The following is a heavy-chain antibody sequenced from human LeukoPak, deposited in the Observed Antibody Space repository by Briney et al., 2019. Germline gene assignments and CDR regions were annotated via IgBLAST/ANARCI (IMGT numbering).Heavy chain of an antibody. D-gene: IGHD5-12*01. Sequence: PGGSLRLSCAASGFTFDDYAMHWVRQAPGKGLEWVSGISWNSGSIGYADSVKGRFTISRDNAKSSLYLQMNSLRAEDTALYYCAKARRGYFDYWGQGTLVTVSS. CDR1: GFTFDDYA. V-gene: IGHV3-9*01. CDR2: ISWNSGSI. J-gene: IGHJ4*02. CDR3: AKARRGYFDY.